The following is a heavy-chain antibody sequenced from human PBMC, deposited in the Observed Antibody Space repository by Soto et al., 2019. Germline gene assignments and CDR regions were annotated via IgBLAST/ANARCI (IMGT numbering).Heavy chain of an antibody. Sequence: QVQLVQSGAEVKKPGASVKVSCKASGYTFTSYAMHWVRQAPGHRLEWMGWLNAGNGNTKYSQKFQGRVTITRAASASTAYMELSSLRSEDTAVYYSAVGMAGYYVILHAYAFDIWGQGTMVTVSS. D-gene: IGHD1-26*01. J-gene: IGHJ3*02. CDR1: GYTFTSYA. V-gene: IGHV1-3*01. CDR3: AVGMAGYYVILHAYAFDI. CDR2: LNAGNGNT.